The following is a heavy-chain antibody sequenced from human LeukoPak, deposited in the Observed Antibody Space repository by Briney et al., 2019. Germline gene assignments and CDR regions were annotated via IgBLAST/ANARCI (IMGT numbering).Heavy chain of an antibody. D-gene: IGHD6-13*01. J-gene: IGHJ4*02. CDR3: ARWVRALQLADY. CDR1: GGSISSGSYY. Sequence: PSQTPSLTCTVSGGSISSGSYYWSWIRQPAGKGLEWIGRIYTSGSTNYNPSLKSRVTISVDTSKNQFSLKLSSVTAADTAVYYCARWVRALQLADYWGQGTLVTVSS. V-gene: IGHV4-61*02. CDR2: IYTSGST.